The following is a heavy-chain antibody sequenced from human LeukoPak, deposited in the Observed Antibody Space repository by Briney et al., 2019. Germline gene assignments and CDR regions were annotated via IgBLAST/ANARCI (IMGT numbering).Heavy chain of an antibody. V-gene: IGHV4-34*01. CDR1: GGSFSGYY. Sequence: SETLSLTCAVYGGSFSGYYWSWIRQPPGKGLEWIGEINHSGSTNYNPSLKSRVTISVDTSKSQFSLKLNSVTAADTAVYYCAGGGDSGGYYYPMFDYWGQGTLVTVSS. CDR2: INHSGST. CDR3: AGGGDSGGYYYPMFDY. J-gene: IGHJ4*02. D-gene: IGHD3-22*01.